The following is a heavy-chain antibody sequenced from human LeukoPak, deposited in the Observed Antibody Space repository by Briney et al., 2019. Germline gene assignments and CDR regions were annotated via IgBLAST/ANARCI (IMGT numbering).Heavy chain of an antibody. J-gene: IGHJ6*03. CDR3: ARPPSRSYCTGGVCYLYMDV. CDR2: ISSSSSNI. Sequence: GGSLRLSCAASGFTFSDYSMNWVRQAPGKGLEWVSSISSSSSNIYYADSVKGRFTLSRDDAKNSLYLQMNSLRDEDTAVYYCARPPSRSYCTGGVCYLYMDVWGKGTTVTVSS. D-gene: IGHD2-8*02. V-gene: IGHV3-48*02. CDR1: GFTFSDYS.